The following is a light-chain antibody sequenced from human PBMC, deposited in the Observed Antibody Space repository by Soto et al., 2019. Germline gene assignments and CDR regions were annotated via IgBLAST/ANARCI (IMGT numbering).Light chain of an antibody. V-gene: IGLV1-47*01. CDR2: RNN. CDR1: SSNIGINY. Sequence: QSVLTQPPSASGTPGQRVTISCSGSSSNIGINYVYWYQQPPGTAPKLLIYRNNQRPSGVPERFSGSKSGTPASLAISGLRSEDEADYYCAAWDDTLSRVVFGGGTKVTVL. J-gene: IGLJ2*01. CDR3: AAWDDTLSRVV.